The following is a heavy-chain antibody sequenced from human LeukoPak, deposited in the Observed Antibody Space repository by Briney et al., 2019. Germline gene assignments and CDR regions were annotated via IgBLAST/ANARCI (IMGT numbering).Heavy chain of an antibody. J-gene: IGHJ5*02. CDR1: GFTFSSYA. V-gene: IGHV3-23*01. Sequence: GGSLRLSCAASGFTFSSYAMSWVRQAPGKGLEWVSAISGSGGSTYHADSVKGRFTISRDNSKNTLYLQMNSLRAEDTAVYYCAKDAVWFGELLNWFDPWGQGTLVTVSS. D-gene: IGHD3-10*01. CDR3: AKDAVWFGELLNWFDP. CDR2: ISGSGGST.